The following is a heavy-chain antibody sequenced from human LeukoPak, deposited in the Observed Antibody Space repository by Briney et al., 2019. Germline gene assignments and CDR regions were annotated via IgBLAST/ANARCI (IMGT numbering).Heavy chain of an antibody. Sequence: GGSLRLSCSASGFTFSTYPMHWVRQTPGRGLVWVARINTDGTIIDYADSVQGRFTISRDNAKNTLYLEMNSLRAEDTALYYCVKDLDFRADCWGQGTLVTVSS. CDR1: GFTFSTYP. V-gene: IGHV3-74*01. CDR2: INTDGTII. D-gene: IGHD2/OR15-2a*01. J-gene: IGHJ4*02. CDR3: VKDLDFRADC.